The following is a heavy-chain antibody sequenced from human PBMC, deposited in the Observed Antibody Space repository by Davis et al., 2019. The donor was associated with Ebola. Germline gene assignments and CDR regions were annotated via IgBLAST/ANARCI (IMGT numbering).Heavy chain of an antibody. CDR2: ISAYNGNT. J-gene: IGHJ3*02. CDR1: GYTFKNYA. CDR3: ARTSIVGTTTTASDI. D-gene: IGHD1-26*01. Sequence: ASVKVSCKASGYTFKNYAISWVRQAPGQGLEWMGWISAYNGNTNYAQILQGRVTMTTDTSTGTAYMELRSLRSDDPAVYFCARTSIVGTTTTASDIWGQGTKVTVSS. V-gene: IGHV1-18*01.